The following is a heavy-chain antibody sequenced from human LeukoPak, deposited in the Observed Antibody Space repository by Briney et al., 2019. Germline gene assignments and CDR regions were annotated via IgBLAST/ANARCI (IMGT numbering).Heavy chain of an antibody. V-gene: IGHV1-8*03. CDR1: GYTFTSYD. D-gene: IGHD2-8*01. CDR3: AGGLIIGNWFDS. CDR2: MNPNSGNT. J-gene: IGHJ5*01. Sequence: ASVKVSCKAYGYTFTSYDINWVRQATGQGLEWMGWMNPNSGNTGYAQKFQGRVTITRNTSISTAYMELSSLRSEDTAVYYCAGGLIIGNWFDSWGQGTLVTVSS.